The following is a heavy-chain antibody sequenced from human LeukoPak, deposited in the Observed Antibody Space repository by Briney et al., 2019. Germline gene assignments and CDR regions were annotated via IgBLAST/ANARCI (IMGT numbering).Heavy chain of an antibody. CDR2: ISPSSSSI. D-gene: IGHD3-3*01. V-gene: IGHV3-21*01. J-gene: IGHJ5*02. Sequence: KPGGSLRLSCAASGFTFSIYAMSWVRQAPGKGLEWVSSISPSSSSIYYADSVRGRFTVSRDNAKKSLSLQMNSLRVEDTAIYYCARETYNDFWSGLNWFDPWGQGTLVTVSS. CDR3: ARETYNDFWSGLNWFDP. CDR1: GFTFSIYA.